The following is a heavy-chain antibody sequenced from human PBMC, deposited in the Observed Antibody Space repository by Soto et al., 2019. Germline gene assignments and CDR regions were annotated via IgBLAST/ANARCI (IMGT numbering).Heavy chain of an antibody. J-gene: IGHJ4*02. CDR3: AIDLLAGRVFDY. V-gene: IGHV4-4*07. CDR1: GGSLSSYY. D-gene: IGHD6-19*01. Sequence: PETLSLTCTVSGGSLSSYYWRWIRQTAGKGLEWIGRIYNSGSTNYNPSLKSRVTMSVDTSKKQCCLNLRSVTAADTAVYYCAIDLLAGRVFDYWGQGALVTVSS. CDR2: IYNSGST.